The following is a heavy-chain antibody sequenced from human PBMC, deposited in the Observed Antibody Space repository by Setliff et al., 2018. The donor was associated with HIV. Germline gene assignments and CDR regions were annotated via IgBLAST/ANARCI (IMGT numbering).Heavy chain of an antibody. J-gene: IGHJ5*02. CDR2: IHHSGIT. CDR1: GGSFSGYY. Sequence: SETLSLTCAVYGGSFSGYYWGWIRQPPGKGLEWIGEIHHSGITNYNPSLKSRVTMSVDTSKNQFSLEMISVTAADTAVYYCATGGASSIPLGPWGQGTLVTVSS. CDR3: ATGGASSIPLGP. D-gene: IGHD2-21*01. V-gene: IGHV4-34*01.